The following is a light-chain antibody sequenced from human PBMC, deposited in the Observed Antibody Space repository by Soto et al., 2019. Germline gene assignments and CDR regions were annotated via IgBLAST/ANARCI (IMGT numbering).Light chain of an antibody. CDR3: QQYYSTPWT. Sequence: DSVLTPSPDSLAVSLGERATINCKSSESVLYSSNNKNYLAWYQQKPGQPPKLLIYWASTRESGVPDRFSGSGSGTDFTLTISSLQAEDVAVYYCQQYYSTPWTFGQGTKVDIK. CDR2: WAS. CDR1: ESVLYSSNNKNY. V-gene: IGKV4-1*01. J-gene: IGKJ1*01.